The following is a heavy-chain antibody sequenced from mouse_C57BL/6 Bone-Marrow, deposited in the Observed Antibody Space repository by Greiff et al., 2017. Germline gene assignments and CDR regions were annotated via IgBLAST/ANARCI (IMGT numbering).Heavy chain of an antibody. D-gene: IGHD3-1*01. J-gene: IGHJ2*01. V-gene: IGHV1-55*01. CDR3: ARSGPPCF. CDR2: LYPGSGST. CDR1: GYTFTSYW. Sequence: VQLQQPGAELVKPGASVKMSCKVSGYTFTSYWITWVKQRPGQGLEWIGDLYPGSGSTNYNEKFKSHATLTVDTSSSTAYMQLSSLTSEDSAVYYRARSGPPCFWCQGTTLLVTS.